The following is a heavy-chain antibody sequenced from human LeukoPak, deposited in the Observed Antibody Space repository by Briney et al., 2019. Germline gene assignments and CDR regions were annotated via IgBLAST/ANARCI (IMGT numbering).Heavy chain of an antibody. CDR1: GGSISSGDYY. D-gene: IGHD4-23*01. Sequence: SETLSLTCTVSGGSISSGDYYWSWIRQPPGKGLEWIGYIYYSGSTYYNPSLKSRVTISVDTSKNQFSLKLSSVTAADTAVYYCARDSDGGNSGDDAFDIWGQGTMVTVSS. CDR3: ARDSDGGNSGDDAFDI. CDR2: IYYSGST. V-gene: IGHV4-30-4*01. J-gene: IGHJ3*02.